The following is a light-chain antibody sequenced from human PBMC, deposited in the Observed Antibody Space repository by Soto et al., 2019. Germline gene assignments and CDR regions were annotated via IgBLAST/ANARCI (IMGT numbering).Light chain of an antibody. V-gene: IGKV1-5*01. J-gene: IGKJ1*01. CDR2: DAS. CDR3: QHYNSYPWT. CDR1: QSISSW. Sequence: DIQMTQSPSTLSASVGYRVTITCRASQSISSWLAWYQQKPGKAPKLLIYDASSLQSGVPSRFSGSGSGTEFTLTISSLRPDDFATYYCQHYNSYPWTFGQGTKVEV.